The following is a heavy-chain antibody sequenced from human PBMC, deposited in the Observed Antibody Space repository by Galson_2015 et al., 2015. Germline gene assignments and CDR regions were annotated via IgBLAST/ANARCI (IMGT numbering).Heavy chain of an antibody. D-gene: IGHD1-26*01. CDR2: IYPGDSDT. CDR1: GYSFTTYW. Sequence: QSGAEVKKPGESLKISCKGSGYSFTTYWIAWVRQLPGKGLEWMGIIYPGDSDTRYSPSFQGQVTISADKSISTAYLQWGSLKASDTATYYCARRDSGTSHFAFWGQGTLVTVSS. J-gene: IGHJ4*02. V-gene: IGHV5-51*03. CDR3: ARRDSGTSHFAF.